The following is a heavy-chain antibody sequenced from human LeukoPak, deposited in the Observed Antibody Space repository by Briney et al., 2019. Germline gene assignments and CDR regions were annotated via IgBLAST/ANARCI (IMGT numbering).Heavy chain of an antibody. D-gene: IGHD6-19*01. CDR2: IKYSGTT. V-gene: IGHV1-46*01. Sequence: ASVKVSCKASGYSFTTYHIHWVRQAPGQGLDWMGIIKYSGTTIYPQKFQGRVTRTRDTSTSTVYMELRSLRSDDTAVYYCARAGYSSGWTPGTLGYWGQGTLVTVSS. J-gene: IGHJ4*02. CDR3: ARAGYSSGWTPGTLGY. CDR1: GYSFTTYH.